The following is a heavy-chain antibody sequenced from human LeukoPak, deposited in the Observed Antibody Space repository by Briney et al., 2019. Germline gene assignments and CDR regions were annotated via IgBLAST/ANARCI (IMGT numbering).Heavy chain of an antibody. CDR3: ASTLSAVKMRD. CDR1: GGTFSSYA. J-gene: IGHJ4*02. D-gene: IGHD6-25*01. V-gene: IGHV1-69*04. Sequence: ASVKVSCKASGGTFSSYAISWVRQAPGQGLEWVGRIIPILGIANYAQKFQGRVTITADKSTSTAYMELSSLRSEDTAVYYCASTLSAVKMRDWGQGTLVTVSS. CDR2: IIPILGIA.